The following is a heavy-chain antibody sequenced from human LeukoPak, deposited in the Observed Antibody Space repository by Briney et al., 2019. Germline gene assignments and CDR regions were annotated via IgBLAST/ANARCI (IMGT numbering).Heavy chain of an antibody. D-gene: IGHD4-17*01. Sequence: PSETLSLTCTVSGGSISSYYWSWIRHPPGKGLEWIGYIYYSESTNYNPSLKSRVTISVDTSKNQFSLKLSSVTAADTAVYYCARVDYGDYVILDYWGQGTLVTVSS. CDR2: IYYSEST. J-gene: IGHJ4*02. V-gene: IGHV4-59*01. CDR3: ARVDYGDYVILDY. CDR1: GGSISSYY.